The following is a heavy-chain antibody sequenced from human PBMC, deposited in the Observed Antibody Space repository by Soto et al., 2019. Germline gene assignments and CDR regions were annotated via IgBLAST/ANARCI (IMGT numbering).Heavy chain of an antibody. CDR2: IYSGGST. CDR3: ARGPGGFGDFSLDY. D-gene: IGHD3-10*01. J-gene: IGHJ4*02. V-gene: IGHV4-4*07. CDR1: GGSISQYY. Sequence: QVQLQESGPGLVKPSETLSLSCGVSGGSISQYYWSWIRQPAGKGLEWHGRIYSGGSTNYNHSLESRVTMSVDTTKNKFSLKLSSLTAADTAVYYCARGPGGFGDFSLDYWGQGTLVTVSS.